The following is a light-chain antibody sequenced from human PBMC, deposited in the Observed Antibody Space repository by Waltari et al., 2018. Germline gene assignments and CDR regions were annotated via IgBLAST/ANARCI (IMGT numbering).Light chain of an antibody. CDR3: QSADSTRTHVV. Sequence: SYELTQPPSVSVSPGQTATITCSGDALPKQYAFWYQQKPGQAPVLVTYKETERPSGIPDRFSGSTSGTTGTLTISGVQAEDEADYYCQSADSTRTHVVFGGGTKLTVL. CDR1: ALPKQY. J-gene: IGLJ2*01. V-gene: IGLV3-25*03. CDR2: KET.